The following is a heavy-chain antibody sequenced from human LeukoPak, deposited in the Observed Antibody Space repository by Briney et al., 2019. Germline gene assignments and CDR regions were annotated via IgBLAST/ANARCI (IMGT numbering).Heavy chain of an antibody. J-gene: IGHJ4*02. CDR1: GGSISSSSYY. CDR2: IYYSGST. D-gene: IGHD6-19*01. V-gene: IGHV4-39*01. Sequence: PSETLSLTCTVSGGSISSSSYYWDWIRQPPGKGLEWIGSIYYSGSTHYNPSLKSRVTISVDTSKNQFSLKLSSVTAADTAVYYCARRSYSSGWYYWGQGTLVTVS. CDR3: ARRSYSSGWYY.